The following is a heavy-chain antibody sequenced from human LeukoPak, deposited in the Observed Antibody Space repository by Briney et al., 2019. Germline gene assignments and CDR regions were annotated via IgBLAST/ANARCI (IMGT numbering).Heavy chain of an antibody. Sequence: GGSLRLSCAASGFAFSRYPMSWVRQAPGKGLEWVSTIDDNGGGTYYADSVKGRFTISRDNSKNTLYLQMNSLRADDTAVYYCAKRGMTTIKEGLDCWGQGTLVTVSS. CDR2: IDDNGGGT. CDR1: GFAFSRYP. V-gene: IGHV3-23*01. D-gene: IGHD5-24*01. J-gene: IGHJ4*02. CDR3: AKRGMTTIKEGLDC.